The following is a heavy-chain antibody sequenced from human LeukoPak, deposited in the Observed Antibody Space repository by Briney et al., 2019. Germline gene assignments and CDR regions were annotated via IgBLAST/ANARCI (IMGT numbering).Heavy chain of an antibody. J-gene: IGHJ4*02. V-gene: IGHV4-4*02. CDR3: ATDRPRGGFDY. CDR2: IYHSGST. Sequence: PSETLSLTCAVSGGSICSSNWWSWVRQLPGKGLEWIGEIYHSGSTNYNPSLKSRVTISVDTSKNQFSLKLSSVTAADTAVYYCATDRPRGGFDYWGQGTLVTVSS. CDR1: GGSICSSNW.